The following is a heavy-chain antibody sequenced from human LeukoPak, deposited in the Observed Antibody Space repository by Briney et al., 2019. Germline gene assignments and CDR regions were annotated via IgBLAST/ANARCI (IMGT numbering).Heavy chain of an antibody. D-gene: IGHD4-17*01. CDR1: GGSISSSNW. J-gene: IGHJ5*02. V-gene: IGHV4-4*02. CDR3: ARSTVTTESTVWFDP. CDR2: IYHSGST. Sequence: SGTLSLTCAVSGGSISSSNWWSWVRQPPGKGLEWIGEIYHSGSTNYNPSLKSRVTVSVDKSKNQFSLKLSSVTAADTAVYYCARSTVTTESTVWFDPWGQGTLVTVSS.